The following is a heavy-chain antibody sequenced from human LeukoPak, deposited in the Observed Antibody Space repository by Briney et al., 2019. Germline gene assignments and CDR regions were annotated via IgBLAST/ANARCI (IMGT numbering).Heavy chain of an antibody. D-gene: IGHD4-17*01. CDR1: GGSFSGYY. Sequence: PSETLSLTCAVYGGSFSGYYWSWIRQPPGKGLEWIGAINHSGSTNYNPSLKSRVTISVDTSKNQFSLKLSSVTAADTAVYYCARRPVDYGDYDAFDIWGQGTMVTVSS. CDR2: INHSGST. J-gene: IGHJ3*02. CDR3: ARRPVDYGDYDAFDI. V-gene: IGHV4-34*01.